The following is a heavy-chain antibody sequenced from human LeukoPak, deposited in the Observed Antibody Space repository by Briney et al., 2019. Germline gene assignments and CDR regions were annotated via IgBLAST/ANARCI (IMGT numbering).Heavy chain of an antibody. CDR1: GYTFTSYG. Sequence: GASVKVSCKASGYTFTSYGISWVRQAPGQGLEWMGIINPSGGSTSYAQKFQGRVTMTRDMSTSTVYMELSSLRSEDTAVYYCARDPSRVGATFHYYMDVWGKGTTVTVSS. CDR3: ARDPSRVGATFHYYMDV. V-gene: IGHV1-46*01. J-gene: IGHJ6*03. D-gene: IGHD1-26*01. CDR2: INPSGGST.